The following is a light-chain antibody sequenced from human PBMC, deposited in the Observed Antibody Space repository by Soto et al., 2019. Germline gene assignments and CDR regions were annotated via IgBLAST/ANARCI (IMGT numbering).Light chain of an antibody. Sequence: EIVLTQSPGTLSLSPGERATLSCRASQSVSSSYLACYQQKPGQAPRLLIYGASSRATGIPDRFSGSGSGTESTLTIRRLEPEDFGMSYCPQYGRTFGQWTKLELQ. CDR1: QSVSSSY. CDR2: GAS. V-gene: IGKV3-20*01. J-gene: IGKJ1*01. CDR3: PQYGRT.